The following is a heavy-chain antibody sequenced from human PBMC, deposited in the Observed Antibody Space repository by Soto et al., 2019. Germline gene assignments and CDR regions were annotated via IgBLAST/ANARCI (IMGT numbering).Heavy chain of an antibody. CDR1: GFTFSTYW. CDR2: INNDGSGT. Sequence: GGSMRLSCAASGFTFSTYWMHWLRQVPGRGPVWVSRINNDGSGTAYADSVRGRFTISRDNARNTFYLQMNSLRAEDTVFFYCARRDIWSAASLDFWGAGTLVTGSS. CDR3: ARRDIWSAASLDF. J-gene: IGHJ4*02. D-gene: IGHD2-15*01. V-gene: IGHV3-74*01.